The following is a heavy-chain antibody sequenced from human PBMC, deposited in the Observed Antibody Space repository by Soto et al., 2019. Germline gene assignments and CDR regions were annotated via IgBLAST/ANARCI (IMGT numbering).Heavy chain of an antibody. D-gene: IGHD2-21*02. CDR1: GFSLSTSGVG. Sequence: QITLKESGPTLVRPTQTLTLTCTFSGFSLSTSGVGVGWIRQPPGKALEWLALIYWDDDKRYSPSLKSRLTITKEPSKNHVVLTMTNMEPVDTATYYCAHSLCGGDCLQSYSSHYSYGMDVWGQGTTVTVSS. J-gene: IGHJ6*02. V-gene: IGHV2-5*02. CDR3: AHSLCGGDCLQSYSSHYSYGMDV. CDR2: IYWDDDK.